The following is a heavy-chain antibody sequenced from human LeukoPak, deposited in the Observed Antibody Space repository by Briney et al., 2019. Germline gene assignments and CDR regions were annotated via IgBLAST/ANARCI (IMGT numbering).Heavy chain of an antibody. CDR3: ARELPREVTLDY. Sequence: GGSLRLSCAASGFTFFSYEMLWVRQAPGKGLVRVSRINTDGDRTSYADSVKGRFTISRDNAKNTLYLQVNSLRAEDTAVYYCARELPREVTLDYWGQGTLVTVSS. V-gene: IGHV3-74*01. CDR1: GFTFFSYE. CDR2: INTDGDRT. D-gene: IGHD2-21*02. J-gene: IGHJ4*02.